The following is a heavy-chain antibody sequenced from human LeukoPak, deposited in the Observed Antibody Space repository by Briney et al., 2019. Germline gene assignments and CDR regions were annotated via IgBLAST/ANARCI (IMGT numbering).Heavy chain of an antibody. V-gene: IGHV3-33*05. J-gene: IGHJ4*02. CDR2: ILLDGNNK. CDR1: GFTFSIYG. Sequence: GRSLRLSCAASGFTFSIYGMHWVRQAPGEGLEWLAHILLDGNNKYIGDSVKGRFTISRDNSKNTLYLQMNSLRAEDTAVYYCARDKGKGAYFDYWGLGTLVTVSS. D-gene: IGHD3-10*01. CDR3: ARDKGKGAYFDY.